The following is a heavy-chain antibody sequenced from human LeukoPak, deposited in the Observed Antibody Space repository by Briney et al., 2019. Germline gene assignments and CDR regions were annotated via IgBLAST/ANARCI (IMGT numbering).Heavy chain of an antibody. CDR3: ARDRHYYGSGSENWFDP. CDR1: GFTFSSYA. J-gene: IGHJ5*02. V-gene: IGHV3-30*01. Sequence: GGSLRLSCAASGFTFSSYAMHWVRQAPGEGLEWVAVISYDGSNKYYADSVKGRFTISRDNSKNTLYLQMNSLRAEDTAVYYCARDRHYYGSGSENWFDPWGQGTLVTVSS. D-gene: IGHD3-10*01. CDR2: ISYDGSNK.